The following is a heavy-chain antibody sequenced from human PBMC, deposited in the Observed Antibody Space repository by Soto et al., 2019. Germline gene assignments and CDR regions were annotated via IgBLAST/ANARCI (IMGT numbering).Heavy chain of an antibody. CDR2: ISYDGSNK. CDR1: GFTFSSYA. D-gene: IGHD2-2*01. V-gene: IGHV3-30-3*01. Sequence: PGGSLRLSCAASGFTFSSYAMHWVRQAPGKGLEWVAVISYDGSNKYYADSVKGRFTISRDNSKNTLYLQMNSLRAEDTAVYYCASRIVVVPAAAYGMYVWSQGTTVTVSS. J-gene: IGHJ6*02. CDR3: ASRIVVVPAAAYGMYV.